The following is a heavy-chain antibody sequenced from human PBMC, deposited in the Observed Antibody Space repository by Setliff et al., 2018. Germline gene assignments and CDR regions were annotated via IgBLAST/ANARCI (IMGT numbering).Heavy chain of an antibody. CDR3: ARDREGDYYPDSGDYYHEFDY. Sequence: PGGSLRLSCAASGFTFSRYAMHWVRQAPGKGLEWVAVISYDGTNTYYADSVKGRFTISRDNSKNTLYLQMNSLRAEDTAVYYCARDREGDYYPDSGDYYHEFDYWGQGTLVTVSS. D-gene: IGHD3-22*01. CDR2: ISYDGTNT. V-gene: IGHV3-30*07. J-gene: IGHJ4*02. CDR1: GFTFSRYA.